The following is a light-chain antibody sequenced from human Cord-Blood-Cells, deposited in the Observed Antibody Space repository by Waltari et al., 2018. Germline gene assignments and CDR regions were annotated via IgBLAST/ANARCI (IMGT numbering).Light chain of an antibody. CDR3: QQYGSSPPIP. CDR2: GAS. CDR1: QSVSSSY. V-gene: IGKV3-20*01. Sequence: ESEFTHSPGTLSLSPGETATLSCRASQSVSSSYLALYQQNPGQAPRLIIYGASSRATGIPDRFSGSGSGTDFTVTISRLEPEDCAVYYGQQYGSSPPIPFGQGTRLEIK. J-gene: IGKJ5*01.